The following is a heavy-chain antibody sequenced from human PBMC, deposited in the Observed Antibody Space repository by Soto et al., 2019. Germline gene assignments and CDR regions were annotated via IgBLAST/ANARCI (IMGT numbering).Heavy chain of an antibody. CDR2: ISSGSTTI. D-gene: IGHD1-1*01. CDR1: GLTFSTST. Sequence: GGSVRLSCEASGLTFSTSTMNWVRQAPGKGLEWVSYISSGSTTIYYADSVRGRFTISRDNAKNSLFLQMNSLGDDDTAVYYCARVRRNDASDYYGMDVWGHGTTVTVSS. CDR3: ARVRRNDASDYYGMDV. J-gene: IGHJ6*02. V-gene: IGHV3-48*02.